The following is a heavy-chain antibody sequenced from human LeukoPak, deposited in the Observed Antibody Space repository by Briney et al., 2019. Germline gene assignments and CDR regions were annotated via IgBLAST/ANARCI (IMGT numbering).Heavy chain of an antibody. J-gene: IGHJ4*02. CDR2: ISGSGGST. CDR3: AKGPRIAAAGWDYFDY. D-gene: IGHD6-13*01. Sequence: GGSLRLSCAASGFTFSSYAMSWVRQAPGKGLEWVSAISGSGGSTYYADSVKGRFTISRDNSKNTLYLQMNSLRAEDTAVYYCAKGPRIAAAGWDYFDYWGQGTLVTVSS. CDR1: GFTFSSYA. V-gene: IGHV3-23*01.